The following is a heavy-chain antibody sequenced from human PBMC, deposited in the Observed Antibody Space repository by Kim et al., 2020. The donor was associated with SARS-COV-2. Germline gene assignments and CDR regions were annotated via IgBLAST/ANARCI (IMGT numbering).Heavy chain of an antibody. Sequence: GGSLRLSCAASAFTFSSYAMSWVRQAPGKGLEWVSAISATGGSTCYADSVKGRFSISRDNSKNTLYLQMNSLRAEDTALYYCAKCHSSGWYPPLDYWGPGTLVTVSS. J-gene: IGHJ4*02. CDR1: AFTFSSYA. CDR3: AKCHSSGWYPPLDY. V-gene: IGHV3-23*01. D-gene: IGHD6-19*01. CDR2: ISATGGST.